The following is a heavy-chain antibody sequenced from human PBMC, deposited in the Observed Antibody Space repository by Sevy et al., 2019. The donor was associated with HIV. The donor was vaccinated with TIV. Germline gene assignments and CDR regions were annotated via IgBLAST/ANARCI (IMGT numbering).Heavy chain of an antibody. Sequence: GGSLRLSCAASGFIFSGYVMSWVRQAPGKGLEWVSTISGRGGSTYYAGSVKGRFAISRDNSKNTLDLEMNSLRVEDTAVYYCAKDASSSWTGGTFQHWGQGTLVTVSS. D-gene: IGHD6-13*01. J-gene: IGHJ1*01. CDR3: AKDASSSWTGGTFQH. CDR1: GFIFSGYV. V-gene: IGHV3-23*01. CDR2: ISGRGGST.